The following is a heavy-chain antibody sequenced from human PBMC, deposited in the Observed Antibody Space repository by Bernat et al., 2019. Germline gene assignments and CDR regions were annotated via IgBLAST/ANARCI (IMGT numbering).Heavy chain of an antibody. V-gene: IGHV4-34*01. CDR3: ARAPYSGYDDPRPLDY. Sequence: QVQLQQWGAGLLKPSETLSLTCAVYGGSFSGYYWSWIRQPPGKGLEWIGEINHSGSTNYNPSLKSRVTISVDTSKNQFSLKLSSVTAADTAVYYCARAPYSGYDDPRPLDYWGQGTLVTVSS. D-gene: IGHD5-12*01. CDR2: INHSGST. CDR1: GGSFSGYY. J-gene: IGHJ4*02.